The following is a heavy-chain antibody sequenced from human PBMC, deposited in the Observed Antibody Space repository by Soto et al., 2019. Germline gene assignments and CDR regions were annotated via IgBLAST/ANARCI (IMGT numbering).Heavy chain of an antibody. CDR3: AADPSYYDFWSGYSGLNWFDP. Sequence: QMQLVQSGPEVKKPGTSVKVSCKASGFTFTSSAVQWVRQARGQRLEWIGWIVVGSGNTNYAQKFQERVTINWDMSTRTAYLELSSLRSEDTAVYYCAADPSYYDFWSGYSGLNWFDPWGQGTLVTVSS. CDR2: IVVGSGNT. D-gene: IGHD3-3*01. J-gene: IGHJ5*02. V-gene: IGHV1-58*01. CDR1: GFTFTSSA.